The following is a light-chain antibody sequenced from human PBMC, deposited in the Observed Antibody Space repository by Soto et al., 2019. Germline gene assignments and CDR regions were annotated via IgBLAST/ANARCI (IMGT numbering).Light chain of an antibody. V-gene: IGKV3-20*01. Sequence: EIVLTQSPGTLSLSPGERATLSCRASQSVSSSYVAWYQQKPGQAPRLLIYGASSSATGIPDRFSGSGSGTDFTLTISRLEPEDVAVYYCQQYGSSRTFGQGTKVEIK. CDR2: GAS. J-gene: IGKJ1*01. CDR1: QSVSSSY. CDR3: QQYGSSRT.